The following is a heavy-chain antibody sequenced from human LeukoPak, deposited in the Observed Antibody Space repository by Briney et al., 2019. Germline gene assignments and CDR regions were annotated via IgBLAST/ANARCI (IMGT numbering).Heavy chain of an antibody. J-gene: IGHJ4*02. CDR3: ANQAAGSGSYYYYFDY. CDR1: GFTVSSNY. Sequence: GGSLRLSCAASGFTVSSNYMSWVRQAPGKGLEWVSVIYSGGSTYYADSVKGRFTISRDNSKNTLYLQMNSLRAEDTAVYYCANQAAGSGSYYYYFDYWGQGTLVTVSS. V-gene: IGHV3-53*01. D-gene: IGHD1-26*01. CDR2: IYSGGST.